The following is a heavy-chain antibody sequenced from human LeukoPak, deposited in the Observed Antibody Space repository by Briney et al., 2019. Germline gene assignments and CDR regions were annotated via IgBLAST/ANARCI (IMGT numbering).Heavy chain of an antibody. CDR1: GFIFSNYW. CDR3: ARVRGGYYSDY. D-gene: IGHD3-16*01. Sequence: PGGSLRLSCAASGFIFSNYWMLWVRQAPGKGLVWVSRINSDGSSTSYADSVKGRFTISRDNAKNTLDLQMNSLRAEDTAVYYCARVRGGYYSDYWGQGTLVTVS. V-gene: IGHV3-74*01. CDR2: INSDGSST. J-gene: IGHJ4*02.